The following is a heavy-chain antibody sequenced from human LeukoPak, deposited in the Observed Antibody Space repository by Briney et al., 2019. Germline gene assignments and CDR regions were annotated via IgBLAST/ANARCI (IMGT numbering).Heavy chain of an antibody. Sequence: GSLRLSCAASGFTFSSYGMHWVRQAPGKGLEWVAVISHDGSNSYYADSVKGRFTISRDNSKNTLYLQMNSLRAEDTAVYYCAKTHYYDSSGVPGDYWGQGTLVTVSS. CDR1: GFTFSSYG. CDR2: ISHDGSNS. CDR3: AKTHYYDSSGVPGDY. V-gene: IGHV3-30*18. D-gene: IGHD3-22*01. J-gene: IGHJ4*02.